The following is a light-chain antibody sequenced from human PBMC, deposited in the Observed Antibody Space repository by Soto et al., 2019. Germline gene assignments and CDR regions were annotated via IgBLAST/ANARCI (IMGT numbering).Light chain of an antibody. CDR3: QQYYSTPYT. Sequence: DIVMTQSPDSLAVSLGERATINCKSSQSVLYSSNNKNDLAWFQQRPGQPPKLLIYWASTRESGVPDRFSGSGSGTDFTLTSSSLQAEDVAFYYCQQYYSTPYTFGQGTKLEIK. J-gene: IGKJ2*01. CDR2: WAS. V-gene: IGKV4-1*01. CDR1: QSVLYSSNNKND.